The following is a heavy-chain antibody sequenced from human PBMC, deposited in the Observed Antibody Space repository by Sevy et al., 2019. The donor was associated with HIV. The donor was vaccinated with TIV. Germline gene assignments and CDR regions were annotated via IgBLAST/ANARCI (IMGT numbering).Heavy chain of an antibody. J-gene: IGHJ4*02. Sequence: SETLSLTCTVSGGSINSRTSYWGWIRQPPGKGLEWIGIIYYSGVTYYNPSLKSRVTISVDTSKNQFSLKLSSVTAAGTAVYYCARLDATRPKGYYFDYWGQGTLVTVSS. CDR3: ARLDATRPKGYYFDY. CDR1: GGSINSRTSY. CDR2: IYYSGVT. V-gene: IGHV4-39*01. D-gene: IGHD1-1*01.